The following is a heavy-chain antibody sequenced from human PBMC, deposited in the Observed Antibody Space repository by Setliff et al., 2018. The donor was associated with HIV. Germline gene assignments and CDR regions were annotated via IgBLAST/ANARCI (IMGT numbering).Heavy chain of an antibody. Sequence: ASVKVSCKASGYTFTKYYIYWVRQAPGQVLEWMGIINPSGGGTSYAQKFQGRVTMTRDMSTSTVYMELSSLRSEDTAVFYCARVEAAAGTGAFDIWGQGTMVTVSS. J-gene: IGHJ3*02. CDR1: GYTFTKYY. CDR3: ARVEAAAGTGAFDI. CDR2: INPSGGGT. V-gene: IGHV1-46*01. D-gene: IGHD6-13*01.